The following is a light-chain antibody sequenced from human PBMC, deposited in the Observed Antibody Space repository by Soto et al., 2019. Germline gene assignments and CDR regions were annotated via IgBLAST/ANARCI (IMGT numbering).Light chain of an antibody. CDR2: DNH. CDR3: GAWDNNLSAGV. Sequence: QPVLTQPPSVSAAPGQKVTISCSGSASNIGSNSLSWYRQFPGSSPMLVIYDNHKRPSGISARFSASKSDTSATLVITGLRTGDEADYYCGAWDNNLSAGVFGSGTKLTVL. CDR1: ASNIGSNS. V-gene: IGLV1-51*01. J-gene: IGLJ1*01.